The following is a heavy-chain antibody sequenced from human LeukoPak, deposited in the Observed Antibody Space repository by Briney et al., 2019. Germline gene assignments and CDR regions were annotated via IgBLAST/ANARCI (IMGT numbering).Heavy chain of an antibody. D-gene: IGHD1-26*01. V-gene: IGHV1-46*01. J-gene: IGHJ4*02. CDR3: ARDLKGVGATPFFDY. CDR2: INPSGGST. CDR1: GYTFTSYY. Sequence: ASVKVSCKASGYTFTSYYMHWLRQAPGQGLEWMGIINPSGGSTSYAQKFQGRVTMTRDMSTSTVYMELSSLRSEDTAVYYCARDLKGVGATPFFDYWGQGTLVTVS.